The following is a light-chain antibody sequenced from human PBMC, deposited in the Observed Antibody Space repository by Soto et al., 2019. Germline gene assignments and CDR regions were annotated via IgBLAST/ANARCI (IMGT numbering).Light chain of an antibody. V-gene: IGKV2-28*01. CDR1: QSLLLSSGNNY. CDR2: LGS. Sequence: DIVLTQSPLSLPVTPGESASISCKASQSLLLSSGNNYLDWYLQKPGQSPQLLIYLGSTRASGVPDRFSGSGAGTDFTLKISTVEAEDVGVYYCEQALQTVTFGGGTKVEIK. J-gene: IGKJ4*01. CDR3: EQALQTVT.